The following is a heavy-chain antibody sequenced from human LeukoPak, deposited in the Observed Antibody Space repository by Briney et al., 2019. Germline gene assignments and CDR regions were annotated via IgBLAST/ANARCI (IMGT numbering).Heavy chain of an antibody. CDR1: GYTFTSYG. V-gene: IGHV1-2*02. CDR2: INPNTGGT. Sequence: ASVKVSCKASGYTFTSYGISWVRPAPGQGLEWMGWINPNTGGTNYVQKFQGRVTMTRATSISTAYMELSSLTSDDTAVYYCARDDSFQFDSWGQGTLVTVSS. CDR3: ARDDSFQFDS. J-gene: IGHJ4*02. D-gene: IGHD5-18*01.